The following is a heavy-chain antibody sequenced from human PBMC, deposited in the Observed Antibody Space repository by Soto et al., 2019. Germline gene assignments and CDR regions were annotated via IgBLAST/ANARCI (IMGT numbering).Heavy chain of an antibody. J-gene: IGHJ6*02. Sequence: GGSLRLSCAASGFTFSSYAMSWVRQAPGKGLEWVSAISGSGGSTYYADSVKGRFTISRDNSKNTLYLQMNSLRAEDTAVYYCARDSPTYSSRSSTYGMDVWGQGTTVTVSS. D-gene: IGHD6-13*01. CDR2: ISGSGGST. CDR1: GFTFSSYA. CDR3: ARDSPTYSSRSSTYGMDV. V-gene: IGHV3-23*01.